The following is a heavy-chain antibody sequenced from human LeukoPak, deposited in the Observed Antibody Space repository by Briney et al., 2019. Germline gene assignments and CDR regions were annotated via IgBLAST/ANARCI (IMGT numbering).Heavy chain of an antibody. CDR1: GGSISSGGYY. D-gene: IGHD2-15*01. J-gene: IGHJ2*01. CDR2: IYYSGST. V-gene: IGHV4-31*03. Sequence: SETLSLTCTVSGGSISSGGYYWSWIRQHPGKGLEWVGYIYYSGSTYYNPSLKSRVTISVDTSKNQFSLKLSSVTAADTAVYYCARWQPYWYFDLWGRGTLVTVSS. CDR3: ARWQPYWYFDL.